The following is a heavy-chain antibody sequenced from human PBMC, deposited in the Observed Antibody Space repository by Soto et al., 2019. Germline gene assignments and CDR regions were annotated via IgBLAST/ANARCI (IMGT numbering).Heavy chain of an antibody. CDR1: GFTFSSYG. V-gene: IGHV3-30*18. CDR2: ISYDGSNK. D-gene: IGHD4-17*01. Sequence: GGSLRLSCAASGFTFSSYGMHWVRQAPGKGLEWVAVISYDGSNKYYADSVKGRFTISRDNSKNTLYLQMNSLRAEDTAVYYCAKDSRGYGDYDKWYFDLWGRGTLVTVSS. CDR3: AKDSRGYGDYDKWYFDL. J-gene: IGHJ2*01.